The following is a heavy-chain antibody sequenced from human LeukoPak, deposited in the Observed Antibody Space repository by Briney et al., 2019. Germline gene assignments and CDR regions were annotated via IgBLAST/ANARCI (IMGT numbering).Heavy chain of an antibody. CDR3: ARAHTIFGVVEYWYFDL. CDR1: GFTFXSYX. Sequence: GFTFXSYXXEWVGQAPGKGXXGVXRIXSDGSRTMYGDSVKGRFTISRDNDKNRLYVEMNSLRGEDTAVYYCARAHTIFGVVEYWYFDLWGRGTLVTVSS. J-gene: IGHJ2*01. D-gene: IGHD3-3*01. CDR2: IXSDGSRT. V-gene: IGHV3-74*03.